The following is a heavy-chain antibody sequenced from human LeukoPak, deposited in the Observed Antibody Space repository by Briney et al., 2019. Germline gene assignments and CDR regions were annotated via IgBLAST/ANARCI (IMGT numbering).Heavy chain of an antibody. D-gene: IGHD4-17*01. V-gene: IGHV3-64D*06. CDR1: GFTFSNYA. CDR2: ISSNGDRT. J-gene: IGHJ4*02. Sequence: GGSLRLSCSASGFTFSNYAMHWVRQAPGKGLEYVSVISSNGDRTYYADSVKGRFTISRDNSKDTLYLQMSSLRVEDTAVYYCAKDRELYGDLQGYDYWGQGTLVTVSS. CDR3: AKDRELYGDLQGYDY.